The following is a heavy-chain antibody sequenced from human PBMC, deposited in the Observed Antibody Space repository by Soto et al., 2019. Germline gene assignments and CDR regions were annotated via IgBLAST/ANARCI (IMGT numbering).Heavy chain of an antibody. CDR3: APMDRFGSLNWFDP. J-gene: IGHJ5*02. D-gene: IGHD3-10*01. CDR1: GYTFTNND. CDR2: MNPGSGDT. Sequence: ASVKVSCKASGYTFTNNDVSWVRQATGQGLEWMGWMNPGSGDTGYAQKFQGRVTMTRDISIATAYMELNSLTSEDTAIYYCAPMDRFGSLNWFDPWGQGTLVTVSS. V-gene: IGHV1-8*02.